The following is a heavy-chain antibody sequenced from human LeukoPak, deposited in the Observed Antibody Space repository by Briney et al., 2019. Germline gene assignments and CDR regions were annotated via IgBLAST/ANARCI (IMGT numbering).Heavy chain of an antibody. CDR2: IYYSGST. CDR1: GGSISSSSYY. V-gene: IGHV4-39*07. D-gene: IGHD1-26*01. CDR3: ARGRGFDY. Sequence: SETLSLTCTVSGGSISSSSYYWGWIRQPPGKGLEWIGSIYYSGSTYYNPSLKSRVTISVDTSKNQFSLKLSSVTAADTAVYYCARGRGFDYWGQGTLVTVSS. J-gene: IGHJ4*02.